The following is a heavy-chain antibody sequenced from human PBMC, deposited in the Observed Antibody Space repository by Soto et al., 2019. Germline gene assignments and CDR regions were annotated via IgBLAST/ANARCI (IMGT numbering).Heavy chain of an antibody. CDR2: ISAYNGNT. D-gene: IGHD3-3*01. J-gene: IGHJ3*02. Sequence: QVQLVQSGAEVKKPGASVKVSCKASGYTFTSYGISWVRQAPGQGLEWMGWISAYNGNTNYAQKLQGRVNMTTDTATSTAYMELRSLRSDDTAVYYCARPVYDFWSGYSPGAFDIWGQGTMVTVSS. V-gene: IGHV1-18*01. CDR1: GYTFTSYG. CDR3: ARPVYDFWSGYSPGAFDI.